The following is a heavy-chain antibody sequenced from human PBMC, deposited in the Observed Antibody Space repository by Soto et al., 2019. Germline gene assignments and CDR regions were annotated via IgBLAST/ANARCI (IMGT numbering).Heavy chain of an antibody. D-gene: IGHD3-3*01. CDR3: AHNAPFYDFWSGYQKYTWFDH. CDR1: GFSLSTTGVG. V-gene: IGHV2-5*02. Sequence: GSGPTLVNPTQTLTLTCSFSGFSLSTTGVGVGWIRQPPGKALEWLALIYWDDDKRYSPSLKTRLTITKDTSENQVVLTMTNMHPVDTATYYCAHNAPFYDFWSGYQKYTWFDHWGQGTPVTVSS. J-gene: IGHJ5*02. CDR2: IYWDDDK.